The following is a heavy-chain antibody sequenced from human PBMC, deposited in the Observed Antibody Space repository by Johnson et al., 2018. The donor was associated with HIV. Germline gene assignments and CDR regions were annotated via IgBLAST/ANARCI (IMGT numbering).Heavy chain of an antibody. CDR3: TKALGAAPTDGFDI. V-gene: IGHV3-13*01. J-gene: IGHJ3*02. CDR2: IGTAGDT. Sequence: VQLVESGGGVVQPGGSLRLSCAASGFTFSSYDMHWVRQATGKGLEWVSAIGTAGDTYYPGSVKGRFTISRDNAKNSLYLQMNSLRPEDTALYYCTKALGAAPTDGFDIWGQGTMVPVSS. D-gene: IGHD3-16*01. CDR1: GFTFSSYD.